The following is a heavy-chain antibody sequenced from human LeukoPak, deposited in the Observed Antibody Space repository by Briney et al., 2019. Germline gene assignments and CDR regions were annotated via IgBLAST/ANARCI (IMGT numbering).Heavy chain of an antibody. CDR3: AKVSGVVXXXXGMDV. J-gene: IGHJ6*02. D-gene: IGHD3-3*01. CDR2: ISWNSGSI. Sequence: PGGSLRLSCAASGFTFDDYAMHWVRHAPGKGLEWVSGISWNSGSIGYADSVKGRFTISRDNAKNSLYLQMNSLRAEDTALYYCAKVSGVVXXXXGMDVWGQGXTVTVS. V-gene: IGHV3-9*01. CDR1: GFTFDDYA.